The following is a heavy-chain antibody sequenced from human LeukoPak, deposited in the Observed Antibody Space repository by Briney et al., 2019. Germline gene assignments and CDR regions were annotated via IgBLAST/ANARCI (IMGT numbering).Heavy chain of an antibody. Sequence: GGSLRLSCAASGFTFSRNAMSWARPAPGKGLEWVSAISGSGGSTYYADSVKGRFTISRDNSKNTLYLQMKSLRADDTAVYYCAKEGAIVPAARSWFDPWGQGTLVTVSS. J-gene: IGHJ5*02. CDR3: AKEGAIVPAARSWFDP. D-gene: IGHD2-2*01. CDR1: GFTFSRNA. V-gene: IGHV3-23*01. CDR2: ISGSGGST.